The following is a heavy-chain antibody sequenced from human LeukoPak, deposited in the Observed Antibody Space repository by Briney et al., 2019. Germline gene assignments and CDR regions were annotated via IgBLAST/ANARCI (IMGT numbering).Heavy chain of an antibody. CDR3: ATRGGGHSSDASAYRS. D-gene: IGHD3-22*01. J-gene: IGHJ5*02. CDR1: GYTFTDYY. V-gene: IGHV1-2*06. Sequence: ASVKVSCKTSGYTFTDYYIHWVRQAPGQGLEWVGRINPNSGVTHFAQKFQGRVTMTRDTSIGAAYLELSSLGSEDTAIFYCATRGGGHSSDASAYRSWGQGTLVTVAS. CDR2: INPNSGVT.